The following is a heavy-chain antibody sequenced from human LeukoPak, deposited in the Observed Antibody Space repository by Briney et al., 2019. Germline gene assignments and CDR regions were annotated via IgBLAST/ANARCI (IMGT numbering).Heavy chain of an antibody. V-gene: IGHV4-38-2*01. CDR3: ARDGSGSYYKR. CDR2: IYHSGST. J-gene: IGHJ4*02. CDR1: GYSISSGYY. Sequence: PSETLSLTCAVSGYSISSGYYWGWIRQPPGKGLEWIGSIYHSGSTYYNPSLKSRVTISVDTSKSQFSLKLSSVTAADTAVYYCARDGSGSYYKRWGQGTLVTVSS. D-gene: IGHD3-10*01.